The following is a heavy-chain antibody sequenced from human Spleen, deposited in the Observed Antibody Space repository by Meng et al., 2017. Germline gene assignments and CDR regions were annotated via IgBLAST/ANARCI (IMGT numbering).Heavy chain of an antibody. CDR1: GYTFTSYY. CDR2: ISTYNGNT. J-gene: IGHJ2*01. CDR3: ARDLGKGNYYYFDL. V-gene: IGHV1-18*04. Sequence: ASVKVSCKASGYTFTSYYMHWVRQAPGQGLEWVGWISTYNGNTNYAQKLQGRVTMTTDTSTGTAYMELRSLRSDDTAVYYCARDLGKGNYYYFDLWGRGTLVTVSS. D-gene: IGHD1-26*01.